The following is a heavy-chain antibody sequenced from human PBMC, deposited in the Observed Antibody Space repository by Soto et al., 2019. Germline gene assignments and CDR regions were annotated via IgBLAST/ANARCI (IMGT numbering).Heavy chain of an antibody. CDR1: GYTFTSYY. V-gene: IGHV1-46*01. CDR2: INPSGGST. J-gene: IGHJ5*02. D-gene: IGHD6-13*01. Sequence: LVKVSCTPSGYTFTSYYMHWVRQTPGQGHEWMGIINPSGGSTSYAQKFQGRVTMTRDTSTGTVYTELSSLRSEDTAVYYCARGTYRSSWYVLHNGFAPWGRGTLVPVSS. CDR3: ARGTYRSSWYVLHNGFAP.